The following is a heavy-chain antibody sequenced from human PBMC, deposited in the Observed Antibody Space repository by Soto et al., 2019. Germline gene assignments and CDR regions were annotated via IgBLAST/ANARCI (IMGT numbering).Heavy chain of an antibody. CDR2: ITNRGTHT. CDR3: ARGHEVAWFDS. J-gene: IGHJ5*01. Sequence: VVPLRFSCTAAGFSFSSYTMNCVRQAPGKGLQWVASITNRGTHTYSADSVKGRFTISRDNDKNSLYLQMNNLRAEDTATDYCARGHEVAWFDSWGLGTLVTVSS. V-gene: IGHV3-21*06. CDR1: GFSFSSYT. D-gene: IGHD5-12*01.